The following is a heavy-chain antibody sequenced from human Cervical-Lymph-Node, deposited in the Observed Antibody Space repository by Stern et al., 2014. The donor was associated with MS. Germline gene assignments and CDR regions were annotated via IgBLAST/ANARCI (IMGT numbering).Heavy chain of an antibody. CDR2: LRNKGKNYAT. CDR1: GFTFSASV. J-gene: IGHJ3*02. CDR3: APSSAI. V-gene: IGHV3-73*02. Sequence: VQLVESGGGLVQPGGSLKVSCAASGFTFSASVIHWVRQAPGKGLEWVGRLRNKGKNYATAYAVSVKSRFTISRDDSKNTAYLHMSSLKVEDTAVYYCAPSSAIWGRGTMVTVSS.